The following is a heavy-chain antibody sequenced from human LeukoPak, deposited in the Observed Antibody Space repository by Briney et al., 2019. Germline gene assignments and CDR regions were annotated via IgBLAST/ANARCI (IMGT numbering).Heavy chain of an antibody. V-gene: IGHV3-7*02. CDR3: AGVRDSSGYYSEYYFDY. D-gene: IGHD3-22*01. CDR1: GFTFSNYW. Sequence: GGSLRPSCAASGFTFSNYWMIWVRQAPGKGLEWVGNIKQDGSEKRYADSVRGRFTISRDNAKNSLYLQMNSLRAEDTAVYYCAGVRDSSGYYSEYYFDYWGQGTLVTVSS. J-gene: IGHJ4*02. CDR2: IKQDGSEK.